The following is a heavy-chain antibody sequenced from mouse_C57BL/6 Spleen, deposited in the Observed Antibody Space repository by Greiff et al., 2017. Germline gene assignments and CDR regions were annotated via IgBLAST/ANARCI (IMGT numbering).Heavy chain of an antibody. CDR2: ILPGSGST. D-gene: IGHD1-1*01. CDR1: GYTFTGYW. J-gene: IGHJ2*01. CDR3: ANPDYDGSSYVDVDY. V-gene: IGHV1-9*01. Sequence: QVQLKESGAELMKPGASVKLSCKATGYTFTGYWLEWVKQSPGHGLEWIVEILPGSGSTNYNEKFKGKATFTADTSSNTAYMQLSSLTTEDSAIYYCANPDYDGSSYVDVDYWGQGTTLTVSS.